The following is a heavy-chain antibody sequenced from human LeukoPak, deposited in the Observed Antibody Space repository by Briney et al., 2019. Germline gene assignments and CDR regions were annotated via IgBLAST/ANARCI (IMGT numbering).Heavy chain of an antibody. Sequence: GGSLRLSCAASGFTFSDYSMNWVRQAPGKWLEWISYISSSSRAIYYADSVKGRFTISRDNAKNSLYLQMNSLRAEDTAVYYCARASDFWSGAYSYSMDAWGKGTTVTVSS. J-gene: IGHJ6*03. CDR2: ISSSSRAI. V-gene: IGHV3-48*01. CDR1: GFTFSDYS. CDR3: ARASDFWSGAYSYSMDA. D-gene: IGHD3-3*01.